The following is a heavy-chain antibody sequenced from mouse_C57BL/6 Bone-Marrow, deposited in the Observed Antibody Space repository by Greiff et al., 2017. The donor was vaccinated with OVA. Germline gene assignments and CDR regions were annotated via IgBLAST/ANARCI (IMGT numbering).Heavy chain of an antibody. J-gene: IGHJ2*01. Sequence: DVMLVESGGGLVQPGGSLKLSCAASGFTFSDYGMAWVRQAPRKGPEWVAFISNLAYSIYYADTVTGRFTISRENAKNTLYLEMSSLRSEDTAMYYCARENYYGTFDYWGQGTTLTVSS. CDR3: ARENYYGTFDY. CDR2: ISNLAYSI. V-gene: IGHV5-15*01. CDR1: GFTFSDYG. D-gene: IGHD1-1*01.